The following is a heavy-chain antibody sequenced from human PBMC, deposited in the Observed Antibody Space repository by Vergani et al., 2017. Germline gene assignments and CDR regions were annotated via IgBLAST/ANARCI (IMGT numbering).Heavy chain of an antibody. V-gene: IGHV4-34*01. CDR1: GGSFSGYY. CDR3: ARVEGLYYFCSGYRVRYYYYMDV. CDR2: INHSGST. Sequence: QVQLQQWGAGLLKPSETLSLTCAVYGGSFSGYYWSWIRQPPGKGLEWIGEINHSGSTNYNPSLKSRVTISVDTSKNQFSLKLSSVTAADTAVYYCARVEGLYYFCSGYRVRYYYYMDVWGKGTMVTVSS. D-gene: IGHD3-3*01. J-gene: IGHJ6*03.